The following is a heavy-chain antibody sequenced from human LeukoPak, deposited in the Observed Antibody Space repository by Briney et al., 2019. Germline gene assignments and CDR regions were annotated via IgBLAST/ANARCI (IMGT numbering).Heavy chain of an antibody. CDR1: GYTFTGYY. J-gene: IGHJ4*02. V-gene: IGHV1-2*04. CDR2: INPNSGGT. D-gene: IGHD3-3*01. CDR3: ARGRRSRFWSGYLSPNFDY. Sequence: ASVKVSCKASGYTFTGYYMHWVRQAPGQGLEWMGWINPNSGGTNYAQKFQGWVTMTRDTSISTAYMELSRLRSDDTAVYYYARGRRSRFWSGYLSPNFDYWGQGTLVTVSS.